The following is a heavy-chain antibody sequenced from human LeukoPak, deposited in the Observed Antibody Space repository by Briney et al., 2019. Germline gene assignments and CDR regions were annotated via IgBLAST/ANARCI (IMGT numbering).Heavy chain of an antibody. J-gene: IGHJ3*02. Sequence: GGSLRLSCAASGFTFSSYWMHWVRQAPGKGLVWVSRINSDGSSTSYADSVKGRFTISRDNAKNTLYLQMNSLRAEDTAVYYCARVPDRDAFDIWGQGTMVTVSS. CDR3: ARVPDRDAFDI. D-gene: IGHD3-22*01. V-gene: IGHV3-74*01. CDR1: GFTFSSYW. CDR2: INSDGSST.